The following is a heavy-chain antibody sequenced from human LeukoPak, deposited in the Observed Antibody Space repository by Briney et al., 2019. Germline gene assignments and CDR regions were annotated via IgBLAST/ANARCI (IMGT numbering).Heavy chain of an antibody. J-gene: IGHJ4*02. Sequence: LGRTYYRSKWYNDYAVSVKSRIPINPDTSKNQFSLQLNSVTPEDTAVYYCARRDWNDGGGFDYWGQGTLVTVSS. CDR2: TYYRSKWYN. D-gene: IGHD1-1*01. V-gene: IGHV6-1*01. CDR3: ARRDWNDGGGFDY.